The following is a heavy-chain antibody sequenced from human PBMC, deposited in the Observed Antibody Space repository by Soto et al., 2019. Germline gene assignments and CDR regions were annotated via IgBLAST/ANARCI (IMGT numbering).Heavy chain of an antibody. CDR3: AKGGEAVAGPLFDY. CDR1: GFTFSDYA. J-gene: IGHJ4*02. Sequence: EVQLLESGGGLVQPGGSLRVSCAASGFTFSDYAMTWVRQAPGKGLEWVSVISGRGGSTYYADSVKGRFTISRDNSKNTLFLQLDGPRAEDTAVYYCAKGGEAVAGPLFDYWGQGTLVTVSS. D-gene: IGHD6-19*01. CDR2: ISGRGGST. V-gene: IGHV3-23*01.